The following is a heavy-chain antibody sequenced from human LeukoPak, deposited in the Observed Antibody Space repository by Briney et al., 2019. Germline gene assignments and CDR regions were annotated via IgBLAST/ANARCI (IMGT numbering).Heavy chain of an antibody. D-gene: IGHD3-10*01. CDR2: INHSGST. Sequence: SETLSLTCAVYGGSFSGYYWSWIRQPPGKGLEWIGEINHSGSTNYNPSLKSRVTISVDTSKNQFSLKLSSVAAADTAVYYCARPKLLWFGEPPGAFDIWGQGTMVTVSS. V-gene: IGHV4-34*01. CDR3: ARPKLLWFGEPPGAFDI. CDR1: GGSFSGYY. J-gene: IGHJ3*02.